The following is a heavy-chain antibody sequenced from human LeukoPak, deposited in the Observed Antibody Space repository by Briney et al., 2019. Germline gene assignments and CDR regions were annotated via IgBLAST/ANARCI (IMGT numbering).Heavy chain of an antibody. CDR2: IYYSGST. CDR3: AREGAGYSYGLDY. CDR1: GGSIRSYY. V-gene: IGHV4-59*12. D-gene: IGHD5-18*01. J-gene: IGHJ4*02. Sequence: KPSETLSLTCTVSGGSIRSYYWSWIRQPPGKGLEWIGYIYYSGSTNYNPSLKSRVTMSVDTSKNQFSLKLSSVTAADTAVYYCAREGAGYSYGLDYWGQGTLVTVSS.